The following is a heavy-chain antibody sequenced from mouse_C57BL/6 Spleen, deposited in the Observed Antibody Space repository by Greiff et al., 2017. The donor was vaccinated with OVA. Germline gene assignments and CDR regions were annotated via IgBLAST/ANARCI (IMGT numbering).Heavy chain of an antibody. D-gene: IGHD4-1*01. Sequence: EVKLMESGGGLVKPGGSLKLSCAASGFTFSSYAMSWVRQTPEKRLEWVATISDGGSYTYYPDNVKGRFTISRDNAKNNLYLQMSHLKSEDTAMYYCARALTGTVDDWGQGTTLTVSS. CDR3: ARALTGTVDD. CDR1: GFTFSSYA. V-gene: IGHV5-4*03. CDR2: ISDGGSYT. J-gene: IGHJ2*01.